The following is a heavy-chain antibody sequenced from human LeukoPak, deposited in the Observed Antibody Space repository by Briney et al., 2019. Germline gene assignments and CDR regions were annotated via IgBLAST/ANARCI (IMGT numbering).Heavy chain of an antibody. CDR2: IYYSGST. D-gene: IGHD1-26*01. V-gene: IGHV4-59*01. Sequence: PSETLSLTCTVSGGSISSYYWSWIRQPPGKGLEWIGYIYYSGSTNYNPSLKSRVTISVDTSKNQFSLKLSSVTAADTAVYYCAREVGGGLVDYWGQGTLVTVS. J-gene: IGHJ4*02. CDR1: GGSISSYY. CDR3: AREVGGGLVDY.